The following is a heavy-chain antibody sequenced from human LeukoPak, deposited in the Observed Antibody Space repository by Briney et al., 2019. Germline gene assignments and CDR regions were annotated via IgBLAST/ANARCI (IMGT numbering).Heavy chain of an antibody. J-gene: IGHJ5*02. CDR2: INHSGST. CDR1: GRSLSGYY. CDR3: ARGRLEWLSEWDNWFDP. D-gene: IGHD3-3*01. V-gene: IGHV4-34*01. Sequence: SETLSLTCAVYGRSLSGYYWSWIRQPPGKGLEWIGEINHSGSTNYNPSLKSRVTISVDTSKNQFSLKLSSVTAADTAVYYCARGRLEWLSEWDNWFDPWGQGTLVTVSS.